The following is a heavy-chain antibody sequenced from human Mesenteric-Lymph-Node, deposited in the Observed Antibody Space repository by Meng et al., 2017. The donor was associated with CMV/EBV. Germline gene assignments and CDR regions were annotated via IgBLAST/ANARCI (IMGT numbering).Heavy chain of an antibody. CDR1: GFNVRDKY. D-gene: IGHD3-10*01. CDR2: IYRGDNT. CDR3: TGDSVSNPNLDY. Sequence: GHLGASGGGLVHPGGSLRLSCAASGFNVRDKYMSWVRQAPGKGLEWVCIIYRGDNTYYIDSVKDRFTVSRDNSKNTMYLQMNSLRVEDTAVYYCTGDSVSNPNLDYWGQGTLVTVSS. J-gene: IGHJ4*02. V-gene: IGHV3-66*01.